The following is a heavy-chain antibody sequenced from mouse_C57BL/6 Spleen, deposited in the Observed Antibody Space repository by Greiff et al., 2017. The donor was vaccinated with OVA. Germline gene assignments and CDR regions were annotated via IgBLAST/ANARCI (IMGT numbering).Heavy chain of an antibody. CDR2: INPGSGGT. CDR3: ARGYDYDGYAMDY. D-gene: IGHD2-4*01. CDR1: GYAFTNYL. V-gene: IGHV1-54*01. Sequence: VKLMESGAELVRPGTSVKVSCKASGYAFTNYLIEWVKQRPGQGLEWIGVINPGSGGTNYNEKFKGKATLTADKSSSTAYMQLSSLTSEDSAVYFCARGYDYDGYAMDYWGQGTSVTVSS. J-gene: IGHJ4*01.